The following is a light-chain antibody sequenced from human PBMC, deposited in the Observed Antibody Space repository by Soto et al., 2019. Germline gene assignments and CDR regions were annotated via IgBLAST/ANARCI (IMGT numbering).Light chain of an antibody. CDR3: QHRSTIIT. CDR2: DAS. Sequence: EIVLTQSPATLSLSPGERATLTSSASQSVSSYLAWYQQKPGQAPRLLIYDASNRAPGIPARFSGSGSWTDITLTISSLEPEDFEVYYGQHRSTIITFGRGTRLEIK. J-gene: IGKJ5*01. V-gene: IGKV3-11*01. CDR1: QSVSSY.